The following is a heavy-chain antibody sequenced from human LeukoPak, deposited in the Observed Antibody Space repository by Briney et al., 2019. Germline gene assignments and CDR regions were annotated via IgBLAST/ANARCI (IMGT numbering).Heavy chain of an antibody. CDR3: AKDTGYSYDSLYFDY. D-gene: IGHD5-18*01. Sequence: GGSLRLSCVASGFTFSSYTMTWVRQAPGKGPEWVSAISGSGHRTYYADSVKGRFTISRDNSKNTLYLQMNSLRAEDTAVYYCAKDTGYSYDSLYFDYWGQGTLVTVSS. V-gene: IGHV3-23*01. CDR2: ISGSGHRT. CDR1: GFTFSSYT. J-gene: IGHJ4*02.